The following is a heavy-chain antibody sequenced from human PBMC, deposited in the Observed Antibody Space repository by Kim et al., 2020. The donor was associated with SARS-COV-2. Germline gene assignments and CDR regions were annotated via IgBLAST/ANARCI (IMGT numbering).Heavy chain of an antibody. V-gene: IGHV4-61*01. CDR2: IYYSGST. CDR1: GGSGSSGSYY. Sequence: SETLSLTCTVSGGSGSSGSYYWSWIRQPPGKGLEWFGYIYYSGSTNYSTSLKSRFTISVDTSKNQFSLKLTSVTTADTAVYYCARGREMSFPGGAYWGQGTLVTVSS. J-gene: IGHJ4*02. CDR3: ARGREMSFPGGAY. D-gene: IGHD3-10*01.